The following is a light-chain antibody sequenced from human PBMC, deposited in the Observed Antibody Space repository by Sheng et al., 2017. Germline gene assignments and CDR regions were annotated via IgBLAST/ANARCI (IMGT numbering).Light chain of an antibody. Sequence: DIQMTQSPSSVSASVGDRVTITCRASQGISSWLAWYQQRPGKIPELLIYAVSILQSGVPSRFSGSGSGTDFTLTISRLEPEDFATYYCQQYASYPLTFGGGTKVEI. V-gene: IGKV1-27*01. CDR3: QQYASYPLT. CDR1: QGISSW. J-gene: IGKJ4*01. CDR2: AVS.